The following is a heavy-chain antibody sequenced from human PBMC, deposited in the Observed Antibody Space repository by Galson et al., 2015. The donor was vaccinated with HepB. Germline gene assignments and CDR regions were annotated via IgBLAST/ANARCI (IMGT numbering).Heavy chain of an antibody. D-gene: IGHD6-13*01. CDR1: GYTFTSYG. CDR2: ISAYNGNT. V-gene: IGHV1-18*04. J-gene: IGHJ4*02. Sequence: QSGAEVKKPGESLKISCKASGYTFTSYGISWVRQAPGQGLEWMGWISAYNGNTNYAQKLQGRVTMTTDTSTSTAYMELRSLRSDDTAVYYCARSKRAAGTETVDYWGQGTLVTVSS. CDR3: ARSKRAAGTETVDY.